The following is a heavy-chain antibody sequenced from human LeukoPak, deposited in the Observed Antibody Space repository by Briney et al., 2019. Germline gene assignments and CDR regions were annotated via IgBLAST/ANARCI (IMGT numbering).Heavy chain of an antibody. J-gene: IGHJ4*02. Sequence: ASVRVSCKASGYTFTSYAMHWVRQAPGQRPEWMGWINAGNGNTKYSQKFQGRVTITRDTSASTAYMELSSLRSEDTAVYYCARDPPLWFGVFDYWGQGTLVTVSS. CDR2: INAGNGNT. CDR1: GYTFTSYA. V-gene: IGHV1-3*01. D-gene: IGHD3-10*01. CDR3: ARDPPLWFGVFDY.